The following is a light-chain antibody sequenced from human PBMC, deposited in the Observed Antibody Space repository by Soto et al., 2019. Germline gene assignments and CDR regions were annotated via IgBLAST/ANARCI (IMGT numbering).Light chain of an antibody. Sequence: DIQMTQSPSSLSASVGDRVTTTFQASQDISNYLNWYQHKPGKAPKLLIYDASNLETGVPSRFSGSGSGTDFTFTISSLQPEEIATYYCQQYDNLLLTFGGGIKV. CDR2: DAS. J-gene: IGKJ4*01. CDR3: QQYDNLLLT. CDR1: QDISNY. V-gene: IGKV1-33*01.